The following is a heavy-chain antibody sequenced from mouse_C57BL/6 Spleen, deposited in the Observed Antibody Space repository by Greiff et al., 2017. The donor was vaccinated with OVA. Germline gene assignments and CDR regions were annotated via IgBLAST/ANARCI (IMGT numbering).Heavy chain of an antibody. J-gene: IGHJ2*01. D-gene: IGHD1-1*01. CDR2: ISAGGSYT. V-gene: IGHV5-4*01. CDR3: ASGSSCEYFDY. CDR1: GFTFSSYA. Sequence: EVQVVESGGGLVKPGGSLKLSCAASGFTFSSYAMSWVRQTPEKRLEWVATISAGGSYTYYPDNVKGRFTIARDNAKNNLYLQMSHLKSEDTAMYYCASGSSCEYFDYWGQGTTLTVSS.